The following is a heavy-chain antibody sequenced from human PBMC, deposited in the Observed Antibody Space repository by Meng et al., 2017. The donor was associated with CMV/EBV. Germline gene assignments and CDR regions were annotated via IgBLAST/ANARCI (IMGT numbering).Heavy chain of an antibody. CDR2: IIPIFGTA. CDR1: GGTFSSYD. Sequence: SVKVSCKASGGTFSSYDISWVRQAPGQGLEWMGGIIPIFGTANYAQKFQGRVTITTDESTSTAYMELSSLRSEDTAVYYCARPTTVTMTDYYYYGMDVWGQGTTVTVSS. J-gene: IGHJ6*02. D-gene: IGHD4-11*01. CDR3: ARPTTVTMTDYYYYGMDV. V-gene: IGHV1-69*05.